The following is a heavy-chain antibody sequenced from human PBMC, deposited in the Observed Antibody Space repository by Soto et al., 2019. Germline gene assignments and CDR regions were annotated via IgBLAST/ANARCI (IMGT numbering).Heavy chain of an antibody. J-gene: IGHJ4*02. CDR2: IYYTGST. CDR3: ARANWYSEY. CDR1: GGSINNHY. D-gene: IGHD7-27*01. V-gene: IGHV4-59*11. Sequence: QVHLQESGPGLVKPSETLSLTCTVSGGSINNHYWSWIRQPPGKGLEWIGYIYYTGSTNYNPSLKSPVTMSVETSKKQCPLNLTPLTAADTAIYYCARANWYSEYWGQGTLVTVSS.